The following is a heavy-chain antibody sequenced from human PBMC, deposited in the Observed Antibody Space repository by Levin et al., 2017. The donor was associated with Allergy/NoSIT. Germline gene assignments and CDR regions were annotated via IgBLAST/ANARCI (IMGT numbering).Heavy chain of an antibody. Sequence: SETLSLTCAVSGGXXXSXXWWRWERQTQGKGLEWIGEIYHSGSTNYNPSLKSRVTISVDKSKNQFSLKLSSVTAADTAVYYCARVNLNYYDSSGYYRPFDIWGQGTMVTVSS. D-gene: IGHD3-22*01. CDR2: IYHSGST. J-gene: IGHJ3*02. CDR1: GGXXXSXXW. CDR3: ARVNLNYYDSSGYYRPFDI. V-gene: IGHV4-4*02.